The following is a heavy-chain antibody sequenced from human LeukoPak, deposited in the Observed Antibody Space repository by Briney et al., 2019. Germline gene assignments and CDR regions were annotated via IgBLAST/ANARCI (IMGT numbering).Heavy chain of an antibody. D-gene: IGHD3-10*01. Sequence: SETLSLTCTVSGGSISSYYWTWVRQPAGKGLEWIGRIYTSGSTNYSPSLKSRVTISVDTSKNQFSLKLSSVTAADTAVYYCAKSNARPPYYYGSGSYYRNWFDPWGQGTLVTISS. CDR1: GGSISSYY. CDR3: AKSNARPPYYYGSGSYYRNWFDP. J-gene: IGHJ5*02. V-gene: IGHV4-4*07. CDR2: IYTSGST.